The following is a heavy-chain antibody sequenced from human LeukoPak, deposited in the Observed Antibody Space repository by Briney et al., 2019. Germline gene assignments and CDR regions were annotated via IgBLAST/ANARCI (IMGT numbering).Heavy chain of an antibody. Sequence: PGGSLRLSCAASGFTFTTYWMHWVRQAPGKGLVWVSRINSDGTNTIYADSVKGRFTTSRDNAKNTLYLQLRSLRAEDTAGYYCARGGGDHAFDIWGQGTMVTVSS. J-gene: IGHJ3*02. CDR1: GFTFTTYW. D-gene: IGHD3-16*01. CDR3: ARGGGDHAFDI. V-gene: IGHV3-74*01. CDR2: INSDGTNT.